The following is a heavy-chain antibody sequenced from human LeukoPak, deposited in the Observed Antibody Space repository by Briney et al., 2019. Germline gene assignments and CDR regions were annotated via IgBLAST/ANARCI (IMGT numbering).Heavy chain of an antibody. CDR1: GGSISSSSYY. D-gene: IGHD5-24*01. V-gene: IGHV4-39*07. J-gene: IGHJ4*02. CDR2: IYYSGST. Sequence: PSETLSLTCTVSGGSISSSSYYWGWIRQPPGKGLEWIGSIYYSGSTYYNPSLKSRVTISVDTSKNQFSLKLSSVTAADTAVYYCAREEDGYNYVGYWGQGTLVTVSS. CDR3: AREEDGYNYVGY.